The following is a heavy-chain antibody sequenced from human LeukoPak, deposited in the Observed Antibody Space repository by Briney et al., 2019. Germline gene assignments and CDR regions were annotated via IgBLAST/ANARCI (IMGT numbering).Heavy chain of an antibody. CDR3: AREEGSSGRYYFYYYMDV. Sequence: PGGSLRLSCAASGFTFDDYAMHWVRQAPGKGLEWVSGISWNSGSIGYADSVKGRFTISRDNAKNSLYLQMNSLRAEDMALYYCAREEGSSGRYYFYYYMDVWGKGTTVTVS. CDR1: GFTFDDYA. D-gene: IGHD3-22*01. J-gene: IGHJ6*03. CDR2: ISWNSGSI. V-gene: IGHV3-9*03.